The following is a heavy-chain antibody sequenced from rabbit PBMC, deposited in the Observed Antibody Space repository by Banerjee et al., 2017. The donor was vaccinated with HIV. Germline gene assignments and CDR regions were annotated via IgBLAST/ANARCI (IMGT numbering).Heavy chain of an antibody. D-gene: IGHD4-2*01. CDR1: GFSFSSSYY. CDR2: IYTGSSGTT. V-gene: IGHV1S45*01. CDR3: ARDAGYAGSNL. Sequence: QEQLEESGGDLVKPGASLTLTCTASGFSFSSSYYMCWVRQAPGKGLEWIGCIYTGSSGTTYYATWAKGRFTISKTSSTTVTLQMTSLTAADTATYFCARDAGYAGSNLWGPGTLVTVS. J-gene: IGHJ4*01.